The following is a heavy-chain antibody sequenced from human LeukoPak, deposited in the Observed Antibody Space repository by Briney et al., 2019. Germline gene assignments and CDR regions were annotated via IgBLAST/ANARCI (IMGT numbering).Heavy chain of an antibody. D-gene: IGHD4-23*01. V-gene: IGHV4-39*07. CDR1: GGSISSSSYY. J-gene: IGHJ4*02. Sequence: PSETLSLTCTVSGGSISSSSYYWGWIRQPPGRGLEWIGSIYYSGSTYSNPSLKSRVTISVDTSKNQFSLKLSSVTAADTAVYYCARDRDYGGWGYWGQGTLVTVSS. CDR2: IYYSGST. CDR3: ARDRDYGGWGY.